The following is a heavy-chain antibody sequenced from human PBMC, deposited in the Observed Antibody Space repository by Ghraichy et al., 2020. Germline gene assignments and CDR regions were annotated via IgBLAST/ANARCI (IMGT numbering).Heavy chain of an antibody. CDR2: IGGRRNTI. CDR3: ARDSGRGGADDY. Sequence: GESLRLSCAASGFTFSSYSMTWVRQAPGKGLEWVAYIGGRRNTIYYADSVKGRFTISRDNARNSLYLQMNSLRAEDTAVYHCARDSGRGGADDYWGQGTLVTVYS. D-gene: IGHD4/OR15-4a*01. J-gene: IGHJ4*02. CDR1: GFTFSSYS. V-gene: IGHV3-48*04.